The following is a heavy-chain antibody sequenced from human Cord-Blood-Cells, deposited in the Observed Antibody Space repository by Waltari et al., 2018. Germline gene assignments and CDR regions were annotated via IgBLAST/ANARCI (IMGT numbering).Heavy chain of an antibody. CDR2: IYSGGSK. CDR3: ARVGYSGSYYNWFDP. J-gene: IGHJ5*02. D-gene: IGHD1-26*01. V-gene: IGHV3-66*01. CDR1: GFTVSSNY. Sequence: EVQLVESGGGLVQPGGSLRLSCAASGFTVSSNYMSWVRQAPGKGLEWVSVIYSGGSKYYADSVKGRFTIARDNSKNTLYLQMNSLRAEDTAVYYCARVGYSGSYYNWFDPWGQGTLVTVSS.